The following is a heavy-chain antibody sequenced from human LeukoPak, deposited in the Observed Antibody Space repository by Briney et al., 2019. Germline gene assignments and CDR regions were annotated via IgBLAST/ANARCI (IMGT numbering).Heavy chain of an antibody. CDR3: ARAADTAMVPWGYYYGMDV. Sequence: ASVKVSCKASGYTFTGYYLYWVRQAPGQGLEWMGGIIPIFGTANYAQKFQGRVTITADESTSTAYMELSSLRSEDTAVYYCARAADTAMVPWGYYYGMDVWGQGTTVTVSS. CDR1: GYTFTGYY. J-gene: IGHJ6*02. CDR2: IIPIFGTA. D-gene: IGHD5-18*01. V-gene: IGHV1-69*13.